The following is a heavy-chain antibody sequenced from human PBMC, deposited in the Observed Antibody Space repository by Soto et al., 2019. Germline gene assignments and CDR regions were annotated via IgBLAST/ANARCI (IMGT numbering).Heavy chain of an antibody. J-gene: IGHJ6*02. D-gene: IGHD2-2*01. Sequence: GGSLRLSCAASGFTFSSYAMSWVRQAPGKGLEWVSAISGSGGSTYYADSVKGRFTISRDNSKNTLYPQMNSLRAEDTAVYYCAKEEYCSSTSCYYYYGMDVWGQGTTVTVSS. CDR3: AKEEYCSSTSCYYYYGMDV. CDR2: ISGSGGST. CDR1: GFTFSSYA. V-gene: IGHV3-23*01.